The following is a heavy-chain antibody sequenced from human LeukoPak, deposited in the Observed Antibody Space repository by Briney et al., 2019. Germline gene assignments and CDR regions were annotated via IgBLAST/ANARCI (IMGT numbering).Heavy chain of an antibody. CDR1: GYTFTSYG. J-gene: IGHJ4*02. D-gene: IGHD3-10*01. Sequence: GASVTVSCKASGYTFTSYGISSVPQAPGQGPTPMSWIRAYNGNTNYAQKLQGRVTMTTDTSTSTAYMELRSLTSDDTAVYYCARDEDRSGTRGGSFDYWGQGTLVTVSS. V-gene: IGHV1-18*01. CDR2: IRAYNGNT. CDR3: ARDEDRSGTRGGSFDY.